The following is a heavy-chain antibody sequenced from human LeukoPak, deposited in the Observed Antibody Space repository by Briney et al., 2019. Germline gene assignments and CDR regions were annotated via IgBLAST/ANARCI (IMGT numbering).Heavy chain of an antibody. CDR3: ARHYGP. V-gene: IGHV4-4*02. Sequence: SGTLSLTCAVSGGSISSNNWWNWVRQSPEKGLEWLGEIYHSGGTNYNPSLKSRVTISVDKSKNQFSLKLSSVTAADTAVYYCARHYGPWGQGTLVTVSS. CDR1: GGSISSNNW. D-gene: IGHD3-16*01. CDR2: IYHSGGT. J-gene: IGHJ5*02.